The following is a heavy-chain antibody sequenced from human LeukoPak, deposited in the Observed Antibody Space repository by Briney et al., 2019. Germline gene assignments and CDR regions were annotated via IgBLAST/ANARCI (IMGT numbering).Heavy chain of an antibody. CDR1: GGSFSGYY. Sequence: PSETLSLTCAVYGGSFSGYYWSWIRQPPGKGLEWIGEINHSGSTNYNPSLKSRVTISVDTSKNQFSLKLSSVTAADTAVYYCARAGYYYGSGSYYFPSIFDYWGQGTLVTVSS. D-gene: IGHD3-10*01. CDR3: ARAGYYYGSGSYYFPSIFDY. V-gene: IGHV4-34*01. CDR2: INHSGST. J-gene: IGHJ4*02.